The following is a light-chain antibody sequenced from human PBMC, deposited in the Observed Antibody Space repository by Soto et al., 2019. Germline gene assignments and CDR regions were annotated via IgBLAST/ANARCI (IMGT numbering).Light chain of an antibody. CDR1: QGISNW. Sequence: DLQMTQSPSSVSASVGDRVSITCRASQGISNWLAWYQQKPGRAPKLLIYTGSSLQSGVPSRFSGTGSGTDFTLTISSRQPEDVATYYCQQANSFPLTFGGGTKVEIK. J-gene: IGKJ4*01. CDR3: QQANSFPLT. CDR2: TGS. V-gene: IGKV1-12*01.